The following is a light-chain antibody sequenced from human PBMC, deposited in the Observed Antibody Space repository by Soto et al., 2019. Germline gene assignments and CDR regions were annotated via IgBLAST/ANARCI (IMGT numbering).Light chain of an antibody. Sequence: EIVLTQSPATLSLSPGERATLSCRASQSVSKYLVWYQQKPGQAPRLLIYDASNRAAGLPARFSGSGSGTDFTLTISSLESEDFAVYYCQQRSNWPSTFGQGTRLEIK. V-gene: IGKV3-11*01. J-gene: IGKJ5*01. CDR3: QQRSNWPST. CDR1: QSVSKY. CDR2: DAS.